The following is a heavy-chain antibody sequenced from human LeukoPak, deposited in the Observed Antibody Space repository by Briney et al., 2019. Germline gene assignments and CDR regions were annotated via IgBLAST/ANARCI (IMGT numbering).Heavy chain of an antibody. Sequence: GGSLRLSCAVSGFSFSTYWMGWVRQAPAKGLEGVANIKQVGSEEYYVDSLKGRLIISRDNAKNSLYLQMSSLRAEDTAVYYCARDRSAGSYWGQGTLVTVSS. CDR1: GFSFSTYW. V-gene: IGHV3-7*03. J-gene: IGHJ4*02. CDR3: ARDRSAGSY. CDR2: IKQVGSEE. D-gene: IGHD3-10*01.